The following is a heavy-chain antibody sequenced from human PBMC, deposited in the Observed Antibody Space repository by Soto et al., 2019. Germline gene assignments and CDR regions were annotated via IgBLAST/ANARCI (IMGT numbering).Heavy chain of an antibody. Sequence: ASVKVSCKASGSTFRNYPINWVRQAPGQGLEWMGSIFPLTDIPDYAQNFQARLTISADKSTSTAYMELSSLTSDDTAMYFCARGPLVVLNYFESWGQGTLVTVSS. CDR1: GSTFRNYP. J-gene: IGHJ4*02. V-gene: IGHV1-69*04. CDR2: IFPLTDIP. CDR3: ARGPLVVLNYFES.